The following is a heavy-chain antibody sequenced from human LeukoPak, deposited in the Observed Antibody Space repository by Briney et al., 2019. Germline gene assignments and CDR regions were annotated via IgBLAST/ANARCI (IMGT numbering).Heavy chain of an antibody. CDR3: ARSGIAVAGPDY. J-gene: IGHJ4*02. CDR1: GFTFSSYS. D-gene: IGHD6-19*01. Sequence: GGSLRLSCAASGFTFSSYSMNWVRQAPGKGLEWVSSISSSSYIYYADSVKGRFTISRDNAKNSLYLQMNSLRAEDTAVYYCARSGIAVAGPDYWGQGTLVTVSS. CDR2: ISSSSYI. V-gene: IGHV3-21*01.